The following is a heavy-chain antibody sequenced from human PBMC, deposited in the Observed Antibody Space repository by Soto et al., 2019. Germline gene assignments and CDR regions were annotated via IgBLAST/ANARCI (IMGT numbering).Heavy chain of an antibody. CDR3: ARDTTDIVVVPAATDNFDY. CDR1: GFTFSDYY. J-gene: IGHJ4*02. CDR2: ISSSGSTI. Sequence: GGSLRLSCAASGFTFSDYYMSWIRQAPGKGLEWVSYISSSGSTIYYADSVKGRFTISRDNAKNSLYLQMNSLRAEDTAVYYCARDTTDIVVVPAATDNFDYWGQGTLVTVSS. V-gene: IGHV3-11*01. D-gene: IGHD2-2*01.